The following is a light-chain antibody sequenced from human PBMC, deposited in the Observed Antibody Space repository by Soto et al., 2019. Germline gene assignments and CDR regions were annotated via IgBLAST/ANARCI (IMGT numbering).Light chain of an antibody. CDR2: DST. J-gene: IGLJ2*01. CDR3: LLTYGAAVV. CDR1: TGAVTSGHY. Sequence: AVVTQEPSLTVSPGGTVTLTCGSSTGAVTSGHYPYWFQQKPGQAPRTLIYDSTNRHSWTPARFSGSLLGGKAALTLSGAQPEDEADYYCLLTYGAAVVFGGGTKVTVL. V-gene: IGLV7-46*01.